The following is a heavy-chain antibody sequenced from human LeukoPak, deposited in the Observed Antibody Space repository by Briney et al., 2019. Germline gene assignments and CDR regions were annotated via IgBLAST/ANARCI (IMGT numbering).Heavy chain of an antibody. CDR2: IYYSGST. V-gene: IGHV4-59*01. J-gene: IGHJ4*02. D-gene: IGHD1-26*01. CDR1: GGSISSYY. Sequence: PSETLSLTCTVSGGSISSYYWSWIRQPPGKGLELIGYIYYSGSTNYNPSLKSRVTISVDTSKNQFSLKLSSVTAADTVVYYCARGPYSGSYEFDYWGQGTLVTVSS. CDR3: ARGPYSGSYEFDY.